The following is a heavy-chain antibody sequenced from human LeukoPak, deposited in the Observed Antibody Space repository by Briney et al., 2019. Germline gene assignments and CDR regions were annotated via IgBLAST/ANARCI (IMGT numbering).Heavy chain of an antibody. CDR1: GFTFSSYE. V-gene: IGHV3-48*03. J-gene: IGHJ6*02. CDR2: ISSSGSTV. D-gene: IGHD5-18*01. CDR3: ARGVEDTAMTYYYYYGIDV. Sequence: GGSLRLSCAASGFTFSSYEMNWVRQAPGKGLEWVSYISSSGSTVYYADSVKGRFTISRDNAKNSLYLQMNSLRAEDTAVYYCARGVEDTAMTYYYYYGIDVWGQGTTVTVYS.